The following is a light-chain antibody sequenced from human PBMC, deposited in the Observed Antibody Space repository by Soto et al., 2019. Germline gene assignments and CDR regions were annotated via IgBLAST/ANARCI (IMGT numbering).Light chain of an antibody. CDR1: QSISTW. CDR2: DAS. J-gene: IGKJ1*01. CDR3: QQYNSCL. V-gene: IGKV1-5*01. Sequence: DIQMTQSPSTLSASVGDRVTITCRASQSISTWLAWYQQKPGKAPKLLIYDASSLESGVPSRFSGSGSGTEFTLTISSLQPDDFATYYCQQYNSCLFGQGTKVEI.